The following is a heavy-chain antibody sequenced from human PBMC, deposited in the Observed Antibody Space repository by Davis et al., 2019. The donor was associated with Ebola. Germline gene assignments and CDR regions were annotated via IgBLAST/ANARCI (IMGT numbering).Heavy chain of an antibody. CDR2: IGTAGDT. D-gene: IGHD2-2*01. J-gene: IGHJ5*02. V-gene: IGHV3-13*01. CDR3: PRGAQLLSFDP. Sequence: GESLKISCAASGFTLSRYDMHWVRQATGKGLEWVSSIGTAGDTYYPGSVKCRFTISRENAKNSLYLQMNSLRAEDTAVYYCPRGAQLLSFDPWGQGTLVTVSS. CDR1: GFTLSRYD.